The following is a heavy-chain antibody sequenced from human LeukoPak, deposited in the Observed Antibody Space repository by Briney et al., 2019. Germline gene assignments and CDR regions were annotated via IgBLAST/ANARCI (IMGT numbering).Heavy chain of an antibody. J-gene: IGHJ4*02. CDR2: IYYSGST. CDR3: ARSPDAIAVAGTYDY. Sequence: SETLSLTCTVSGGSISSYYWSWIRQPPGKGLEWIGYIYYSGSTNYNPSLKSRVTISVDTSKNQFSLKLSSVTAADTAVYYCARSPDAIAVAGTYDYWGQGTLVTVSS. V-gene: IGHV4-59*08. CDR1: GGSISSYY. D-gene: IGHD6-19*01.